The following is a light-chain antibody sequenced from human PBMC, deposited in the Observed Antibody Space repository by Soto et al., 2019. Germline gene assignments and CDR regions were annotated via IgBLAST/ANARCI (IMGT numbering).Light chain of an antibody. CDR2: VAS. Sequence: GDTVTITCRASQGIGSYLAWYQQKPGTVPNLLIYVASTLQSGVPSRFSGSGSGTEFTLTINSLQPEDFATYYCQQFGSYPLTFGGGTEVEIK. V-gene: IGKV1-9*01. CDR3: QQFGSYPLT. J-gene: IGKJ4*01. CDR1: QGIGSY.